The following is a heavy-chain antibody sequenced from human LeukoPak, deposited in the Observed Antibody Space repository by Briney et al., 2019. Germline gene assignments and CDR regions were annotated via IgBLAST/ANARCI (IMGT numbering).Heavy chain of an antibody. J-gene: IGHJ6*02. V-gene: IGHV3-23*01. CDR2: ISGSGGST. CDR3: AKTFLTVLYGMDV. D-gene: IGHD3-9*01. CDR1: GGSFSGYY. Sequence: PSETLSLTCAVYGGSFSGYYWSWVRQAPGKGLEWVSAISGSGGSTYYADSVKGRFTISRDNSKNTLYPQMNSLRAEDTAVYYCAKTFLTVLYGMDVWGQGTTVTVSS.